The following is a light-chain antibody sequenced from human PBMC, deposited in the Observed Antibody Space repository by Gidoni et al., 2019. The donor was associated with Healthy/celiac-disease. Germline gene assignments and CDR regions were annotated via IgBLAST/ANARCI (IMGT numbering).Light chain of an antibody. V-gene: IGLV2-23*02. CDR1: SSDVGSYNL. J-gene: IGLJ3*02. CDR3: CSYAGSSTGV. CDR2: EVS. Sequence: QSALTQPASVSGSPGQSITISCTGPSSDVGSYNLVSWYQQHPGNAPKLMIYEVSKRPSGVSNRFSGSKSGNTASLTISGLQAEDEADYYCCSYAGSSTGVFGGGTKLTVL.